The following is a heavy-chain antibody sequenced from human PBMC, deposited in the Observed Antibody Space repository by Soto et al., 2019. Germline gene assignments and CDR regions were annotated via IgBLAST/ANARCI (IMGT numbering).Heavy chain of an antibody. CDR3: AISSGGNAFDI. CDR1: GGSISSGGYY. Sequence: ASETLSLTCTVSGGSISSGGYYWSWIRQHPGKGLEWIGYIYYSGSTYYNTSLKSRVTKSVDTSKKQFSLKLSSVTAADTAVYYCAISSGGNAFDIWGQGTMVTVSS. CDR2: IYYSGST. V-gene: IGHV4-31*03. J-gene: IGHJ3*02. D-gene: IGHD3-22*01.